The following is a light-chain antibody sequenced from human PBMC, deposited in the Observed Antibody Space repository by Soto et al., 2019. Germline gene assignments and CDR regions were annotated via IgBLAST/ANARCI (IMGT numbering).Light chain of an antibody. V-gene: IGLV2-14*01. CDR3: SSYASSSTYV. CDR1: SSDVGGYNY. CDR2: EVS. J-gene: IGLJ1*01. Sequence: QSALTQPASVSGSPGQSITISRTGTSSDVGGYNYVSWYQQHPGKAPKLMIYEVSDRPSGVSNRFSGSKSGNTASLTISGLQAEDEADYYCSSYASSSTYVFGKGTKVTVL.